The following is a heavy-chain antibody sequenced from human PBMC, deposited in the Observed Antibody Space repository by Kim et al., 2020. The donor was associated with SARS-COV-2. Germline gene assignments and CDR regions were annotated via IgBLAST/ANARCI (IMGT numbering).Heavy chain of an antibody. J-gene: IGHJ4*01. D-gene: IGHD3-16*02. Sequence: GGSLRLSCAASGFTFSDDYMSWIRQAPGKGLEWVSYISSSGNTKYYAGSVKGRFTISRDNAKKSLYLQMNSLRAEDAAVYYCARSGSYLPAGDYCGPGTL. V-gene: IGHV3-11*01. CDR2: ISSSGNTK. CDR3: ARSGSYLPAGDY. CDR1: GFTFSDDY.